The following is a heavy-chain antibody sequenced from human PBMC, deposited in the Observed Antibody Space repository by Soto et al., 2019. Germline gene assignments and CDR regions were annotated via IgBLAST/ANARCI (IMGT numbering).Heavy chain of an antibody. D-gene: IGHD6-6*01. V-gene: IGHV1-69*01. CDR2: IIPIFGTA. J-gene: IGHJ6*02. CDR3: ARDPRIAARPSYYYGMDV. Sequence: QVQLVQSGAEVKKPGSSVKVSCKASGGTFSSYAISWVRQAPGQGLEWMGGIIPIFGTANYAQKFQGRVTITADEPTSTAYMELSSLRSEDTAVYYCARDPRIAARPSYYYGMDVWGQRTTVTVSS. CDR1: GGTFSSYA.